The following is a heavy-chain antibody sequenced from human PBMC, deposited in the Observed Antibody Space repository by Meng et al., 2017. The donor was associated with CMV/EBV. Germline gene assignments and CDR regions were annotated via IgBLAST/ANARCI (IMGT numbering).Heavy chain of an antibody. CDR3: ASAPTYNYYDSSGYFGY. CDR1: GGTFSSYA. Sequence: QVQLVQSGAEVQKPGSAVTVSCKSSGGTFSSYAISWVRQAPGQGLEWMGGIIPIFGTANYAQKFQGRVTITADKSTSTAYMELSSLRSEDTAVYYCASAPTYNYYDSSGYFGYWGQGTLVTVSS. D-gene: IGHD3-22*01. V-gene: IGHV1-69*06. CDR2: IIPIFGTA. J-gene: IGHJ4*02.